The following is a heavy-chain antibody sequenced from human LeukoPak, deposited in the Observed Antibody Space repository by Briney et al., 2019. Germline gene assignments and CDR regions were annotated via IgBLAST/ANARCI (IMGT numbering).Heavy chain of an antibody. D-gene: IGHD3-10*01. Sequence: ASVTVSCKVSGYTLTELSMHWVRQAPGKGLEWMGGFDPEDGETIYAQKFQGRVTMTEDTSTDTAYMELSSLRSEDTAVYYCATGGDVLLWFGELLYWGQGTLVTVSS. CDR2: FDPEDGET. CDR1: GYTLTELS. V-gene: IGHV1-24*01. J-gene: IGHJ4*02. CDR3: ATGGDVLLWFGELLY.